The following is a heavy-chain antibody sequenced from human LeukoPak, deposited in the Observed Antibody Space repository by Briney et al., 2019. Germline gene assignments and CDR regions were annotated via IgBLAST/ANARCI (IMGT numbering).Heavy chain of an antibody. CDR3: ARDPDYYGSGSAALA. V-gene: IGHV3-21*01. D-gene: IGHD3-10*01. CDR2: ISSSSSYI. Sequence: PGGSLRLSCAASGFTFSSYSMNWVRQAPGKGLEWVSSISSSSSYIYYADSVKGRFTISRDNAKNSLYLQMNSLRAEDTAVYYCARDPDYYGSGSAALARGQGTLVTVSS. J-gene: IGHJ4*02. CDR1: GFTFSSYS.